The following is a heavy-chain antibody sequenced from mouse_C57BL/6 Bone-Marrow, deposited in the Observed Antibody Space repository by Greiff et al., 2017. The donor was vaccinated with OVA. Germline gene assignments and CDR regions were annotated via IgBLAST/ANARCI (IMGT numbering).Heavy chain of an antibody. CDR2: IDPEDGET. Sequence: EVKLEESGAELVKPGASVKLSCTASGFNIKDYYMHWVKQRTEQGLEWIGRIDPEDGETKYAPKFQGKATITADTHSNTAYLQLSSLTSEDTAVYYCARDYGPDVWGTGTTVTVSS. CDR1: GFNIKDYY. V-gene: IGHV14-2*01. J-gene: IGHJ1*03. CDR3: ARDYGPDV. D-gene: IGHD1-1*02.